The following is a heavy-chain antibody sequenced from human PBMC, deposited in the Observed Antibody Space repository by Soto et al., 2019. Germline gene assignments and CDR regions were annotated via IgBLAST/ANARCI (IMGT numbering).Heavy chain of an antibody. J-gene: IGHJ5*02. CDR2: IIPIFGTA. CDR1: GGTFSSYA. Sequence: SVKVSCKASGGTFSSYAISWVRQAPGQGLEWMGGIIPIFGTANYAQKFQGRVTITRDTSASTAYMELSSLRSEDTAVYYCARGPQIVVVPAAIYWFDPWGQGTLVTVSS. CDR3: ARGPQIVVVPAAIYWFDP. V-gene: IGHV1-69*05. D-gene: IGHD2-2*01.